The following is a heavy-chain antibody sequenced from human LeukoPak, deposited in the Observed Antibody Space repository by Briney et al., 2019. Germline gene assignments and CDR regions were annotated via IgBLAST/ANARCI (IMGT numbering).Heavy chain of an antibody. CDR1: GFTFSSYA. CDR2: ISSGGSG. D-gene: IGHD2-21*02. J-gene: IGHJ1*01. V-gene: IGHV3-23*01. CDR3: TSWGDTTAEYFQR. Sequence: PGGSLRLSCAASGFTFSSYAMSWVRQAPGKGLEWVSVISSGGSGYYADSVKGRFTISRDNSKNALYLQMNSLRVEDTAVYYCTSWGDTTAEYFQRWGQGTLVTVSS.